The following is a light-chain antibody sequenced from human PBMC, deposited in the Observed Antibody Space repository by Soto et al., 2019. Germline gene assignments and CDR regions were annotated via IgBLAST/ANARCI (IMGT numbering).Light chain of an antibody. J-gene: IGLJ1*01. CDR3: KSYTTSNTFV. Sequence: SALTQPAYVSGSPGQAITAVCSGTSSDIGAHNFVSWYQQHPGKAPKLIIYEVINRPSGVSDRFSGSTSGNTASLTTSGLQFEDEADYYCKSYTTSNTFVFCSGTKVTVL. V-gene: IGLV2-14*03. CDR1: SSDIGAHNF. CDR2: EVI.